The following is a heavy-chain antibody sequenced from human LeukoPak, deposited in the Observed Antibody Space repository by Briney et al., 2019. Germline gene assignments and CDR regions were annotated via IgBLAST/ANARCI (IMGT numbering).Heavy chain of an antibody. CDR2: IYTSGST. J-gene: IGHJ5*02. CDR3: ARRWVAAAGTRWFDP. Sequence: SETLSLTCTVSDGSISSYYWSWIRQPPGKGLEWIGYIYTSGSTNYNPSLKSRVTISVDTSKNQFSLKLSSVTAADTAVYYCARRWVAAAGTRWFDPWGQGTLVTVSS. CDR1: DGSISSYY. D-gene: IGHD6-13*01. V-gene: IGHV4-4*09.